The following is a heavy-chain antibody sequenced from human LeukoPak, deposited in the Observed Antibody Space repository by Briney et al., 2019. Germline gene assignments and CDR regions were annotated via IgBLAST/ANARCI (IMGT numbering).Heavy chain of an antibody. CDR1: GFTFSSYS. V-gene: IGHV3-23*01. D-gene: IGHD3-10*01. J-gene: IGHJ4*02. Sequence: PGGSLRLSCAASGFTFSSYSMNWVRQAPGKGLEWVSAISGSGGSTYYADSVKGRFTISRDNSKNTLYLQMNSLRAEDTAVYYCAKVRLWFGELIWGQGTLVTVSS. CDR3: AKVRLWFGELI. CDR2: ISGSGGST.